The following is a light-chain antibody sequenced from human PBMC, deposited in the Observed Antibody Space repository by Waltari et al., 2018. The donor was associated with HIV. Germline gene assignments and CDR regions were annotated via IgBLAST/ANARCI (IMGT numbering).Light chain of an antibody. CDR3: CSYAGSSYV. CDR2: DVN. J-gene: IGLJ1*01. CDR1: ASDVGGYHY. V-gene: IGLV2-11*01. Sequence: QSALTQPRSVSGSPGQSVTISCTGSASDVGGYHYVSWYQQHPGKAPKLLIYDVNKRPSGVPDRFSGSKSGNTASLTISGLQTEDEADYYCCSYAGSSYVCGTETKVTVL.